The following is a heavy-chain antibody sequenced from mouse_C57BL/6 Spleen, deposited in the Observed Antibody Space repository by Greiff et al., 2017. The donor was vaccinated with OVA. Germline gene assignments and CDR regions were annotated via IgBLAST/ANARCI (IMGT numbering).Heavy chain of an antibody. J-gene: IGHJ1*03. D-gene: IGHD1-1*01. CDR2: ISSGSSTI. V-gene: IGHV5-17*01. CDR1: GFTFSDYG. CDR3: ARFLYYGSSYGYFDV. Sequence: EVQGVESGGGLVKPGGSLKLSCAASGFTFSDYGMHWVRQAPEKGLEWVAYISSGSSTIYYADTVKGRFTISRDNAKNTLFLQMTSLRSEDTAMYYCARFLYYGSSYGYFDVWGTGTTVTVSS.